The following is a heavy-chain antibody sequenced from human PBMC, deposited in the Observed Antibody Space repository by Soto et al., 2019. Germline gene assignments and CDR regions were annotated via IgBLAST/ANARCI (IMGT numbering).Heavy chain of an antibody. V-gene: IGHV1-46*01. Sequence: VQLVQSGAEVKNPGASVKLSCKASGYIFTNYYIHWVRQAPGQGLEWMAIINPSGGSTNYAQKFQGRVTLARDTFTNTVYMELSSLRSEDTAIYYCARDLTSGDYWGQGTLVTVSS. D-gene: IGHD7-27*01. J-gene: IGHJ4*02. CDR2: INPSGGST. CDR3: ARDLTSGDY. CDR1: GYIFTNYY.